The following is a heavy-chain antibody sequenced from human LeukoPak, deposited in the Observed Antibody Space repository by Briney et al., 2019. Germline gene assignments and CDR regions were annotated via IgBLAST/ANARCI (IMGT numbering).Heavy chain of an antibody. CDR3: ARDVWAMRGYFDY. V-gene: IGHV3-23*01. Sequence: GGSVKVSCTASGFTFNNYDMSWVRQAPGQGLEWVGVINASGGSTCYADKVQGRFTISKDNPKSTLYMEMNSLRAEDTAVYYCARDVWAMRGYFDYWGQGTLVTVSS. CDR1: GFTFNNYD. CDR2: INASGGST. D-gene: IGHD1-26*01. J-gene: IGHJ4*02.